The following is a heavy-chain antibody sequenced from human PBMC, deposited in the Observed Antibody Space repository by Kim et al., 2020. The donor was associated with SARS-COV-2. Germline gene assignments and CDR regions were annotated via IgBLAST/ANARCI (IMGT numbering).Heavy chain of an antibody. CDR1: GFTFFGHA. CDR3: LKGGWGWIWDY. J-gene: IGHJ4*02. D-gene: IGHD2-21*01. V-gene: IGHV3-23*01. Sequence: GGSLRLSCTTSGFTFFGHAMSWVRQAPGKGLEWVSSIVGSDGTTYYVDSMKGRFSISRDDSRNTLYLQMSALRADDTATYYCLKGGWGWIWDYWGQGTLVTVSS. CDR2: IVGSDGTT.